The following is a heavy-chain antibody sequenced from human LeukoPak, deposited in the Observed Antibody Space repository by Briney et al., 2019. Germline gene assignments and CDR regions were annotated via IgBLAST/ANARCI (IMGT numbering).Heavy chain of an antibody. J-gene: IGHJ4*02. CDR3: ARGDYDILTGYYIPSFDY. CDR1: GGSISTTTNS. CDR2: IYYGGSP. V-gene: IGHV4-39*07. Sequence: SETLSLTCNVSGGSISTTTNSWGWAWIRQRPTKGLEWIGSIYYGGSPYYTSSLKSRVTISVDTSKNQFSLKLSSVTAADTAVYYCARGDYDILTGYYIPSFDYWGQGTLVTVSS. D-gene: IGHD3-9*01.